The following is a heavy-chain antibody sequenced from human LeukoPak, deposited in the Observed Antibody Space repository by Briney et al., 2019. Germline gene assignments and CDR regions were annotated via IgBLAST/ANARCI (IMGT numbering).Heavy chain of an antibody. CDR1: GGSISSSSYY. CDR3: ARQWRIAVARGAFN. Sequence: SETLSLTCTVSGGSISSSSYYWGWIRQPPGKGLEWIGSIYYSGSTYYNPSLKSRVTISVDTSKNQFSLKLSSVTAADTAVYYCARQWRIAVARGAFNWGQGTLVTVSS. D-gene: IGHD6-19*01. V-gene: IGHV4-39*01. CDR2: IYYSGST. J-gene: IGHJ4*02.